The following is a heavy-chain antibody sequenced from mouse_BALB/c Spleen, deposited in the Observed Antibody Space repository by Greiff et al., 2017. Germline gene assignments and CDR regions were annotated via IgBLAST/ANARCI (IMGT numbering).Heavy chain of an antibody. Sequence: EVKLMESGGGLVQPGGSLKLSCAASGFTFSSYGMSWVRQTPDKRLELVATINSNGGSTYYPDSVKGRFTISRDNAKNTLYLQMSSLKSEDTAMYYCARDYRYDYFGYWGQGTTLTVSS. CDR2: INSNGGST. CDR3: ARDYRYDYFGY. D-gene: IGHD2-14*01. V-gene: IGHV5-6-3*01. J-gene: IGHJ2*01. CDR1: GFTFSSYG.